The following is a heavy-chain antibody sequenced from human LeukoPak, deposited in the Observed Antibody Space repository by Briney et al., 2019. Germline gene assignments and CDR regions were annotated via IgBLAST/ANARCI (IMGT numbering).Heavy chain of an antibody. Sequence: SETLSLTCAVYGGSFSGYYWSWIRQPPGEGLEWIGEINHSGSTNYNPSLKGRVTISVDTSKNQFSLKLSSVTAADTAVYYCARGSYSSSWYNWFDPWGQGTLVTVSS. V-gene: IGHV4-34*01. CDR1: GGSFSGYY. J-gene: IGHJ5*02. D-gene: IGHD6-13*01. CDR2: INHSGST. CDR3: ARGSYSSSWYNWFDP.